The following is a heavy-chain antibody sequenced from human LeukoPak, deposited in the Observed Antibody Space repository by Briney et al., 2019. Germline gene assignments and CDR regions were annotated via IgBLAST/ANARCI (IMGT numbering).Heavy chain of an antibody. Sequence: ASVKVSCKASGYTFTSYAMHWVRQAPGQRLEWMGWINAGNGNTKYSQKFQGRVTITRDTSASTAYMELSSLRSEDTAVYYCARTSYYDFWSGYYTSDYWGQGTLVTVSS. D-gene: IGHD3-3*01. J-gene: IGHJ4*02. V-gene: IGHV1-3*01. CDR1: GYTFTSYA. CDR2: INAGNGNT. CDR3: ARTSYYDFWSGYYTSDY.